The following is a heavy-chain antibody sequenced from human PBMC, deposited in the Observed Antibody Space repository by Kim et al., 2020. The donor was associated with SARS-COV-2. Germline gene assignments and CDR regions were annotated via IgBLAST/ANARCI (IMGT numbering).Heavy chain of an antibody. V-gene: IGHV3-11*01. CDR2: ISSSGSTI. J-gene: IGHJ4*02. D-gene: IGHD6-6*01. Sequence: GGSLRLSCAASGFTFSDYYMSWIRQAPGKGLEWVSYISSSGSTIYYADSVKGRFTISRDNAKNSLYLQMNSLRAEDTAVYYCAREGAFGIAARAEFDYWGQGTLVTVSS. CDR1: GFTFSDYY. CDR3: AREGAFGIAARAEFDY.